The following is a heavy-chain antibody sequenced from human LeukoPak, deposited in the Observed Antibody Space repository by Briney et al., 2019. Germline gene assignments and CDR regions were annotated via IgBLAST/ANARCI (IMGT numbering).Heavy chain of an antibody. CDR2: IYTSGST. V-gene: IGHV4-4*07. J-gene: IGHJ4*02. Sequence: SETLSLTCTVSGGSINNYWSWIRQPAGKGLEWIGRIYTSGSTHYNPSLKSRVTISVDKSKNQFSLKLSSVTAADTAVYYCGVVAAAGTGLGPLYWGQGTLVTVSS. CDR3: GVVAAAGTGLGPLY. D-gene: IGHD6-13*01. CDR1: GGSINNY.